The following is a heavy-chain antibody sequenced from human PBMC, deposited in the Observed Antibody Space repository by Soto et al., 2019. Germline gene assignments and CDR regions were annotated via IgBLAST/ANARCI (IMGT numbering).Heavy chain of an antibody. CDR2: IYYSGTT. Sequence: SETLSLTCTVSGGSISSYYWSWIRQPPGKGLEWIGYIYYSGTTNYNPSLKSRVTISVDTSKNQFSPKLSSVTAADTAVYYCARADSSGYPSWGQGTLVTVSS. CDR1: GGSISSYY. D-gene: IGHD3-22*01. CDR3: ARADSSGYPS. J-gene: IGHJ4*02. V-gene: IGHV4-59*01.